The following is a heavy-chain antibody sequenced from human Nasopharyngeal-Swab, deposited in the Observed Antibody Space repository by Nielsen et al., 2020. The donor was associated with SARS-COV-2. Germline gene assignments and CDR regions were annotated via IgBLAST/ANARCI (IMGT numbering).Heavy chain of an antibody. V-gene: IGHV3-9*01. J-gene: IGHJ3*02. CDR1: GFTFDDYA. Sequence: SLKISCAASGFTFDDYAMHWVRQAPGKGLEWVSGISWNSGSIGYADSVKGRSTISRDNAKNSLYLQMNSLRAEDTALYYCAKVPFEDDAFDIWGQGTMVTVSS. CDR3: AKVPFEDDAFDI. CDR2: ISWNSGSI.